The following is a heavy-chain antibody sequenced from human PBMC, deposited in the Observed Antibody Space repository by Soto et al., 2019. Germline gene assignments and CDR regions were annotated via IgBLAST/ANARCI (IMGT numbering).Heavy chain of an antibody. D-gene: IGHD1-1*01. CDR2: ITWNSGTI. CDR3: AKDINGGYNWNDPYFDY. J-gene: IGHJ4*02. V-gene: IGHV3-9*01. Sequence: EVQLVESGGGLVQPGRSLRLSCAASGFTLDDYGMHWVRQAPGKGLEWVSGITWNSGTIGYADSVKGRFTISRDNAKNSLYLQMNSRRTEDTALYYCAKDINGGYNWNDPYFDYWGRGTLVTVSS. CDR1: GFTLDDYG.